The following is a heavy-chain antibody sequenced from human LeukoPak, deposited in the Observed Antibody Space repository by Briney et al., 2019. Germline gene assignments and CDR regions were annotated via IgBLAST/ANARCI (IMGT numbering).Heavy chain of an antibody. Sequence: GESLKISCQGSGYKFTNYWIGWVRQMPGKGLEWMGVIYPGDSDTRYSPSFQGQVTISADNPVNTAYLQWSSRKASDTAIYYCARRLTTVNVWYFDLWGRGTLVTLSS. D-gene: IGHD4-17*01. CDR1: GYKFTNYW. V-gene: IGHV5-51*01. J-gene: IGHJ2*01. CDR3: ARRLTTVNVWYFDL. CDR2: IYPGDSDT.